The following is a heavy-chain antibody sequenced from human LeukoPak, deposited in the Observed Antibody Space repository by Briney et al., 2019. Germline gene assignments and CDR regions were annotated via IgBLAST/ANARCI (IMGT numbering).Heavy chain of an antibody. V-gene: IGHV1-8*02. Sequence: ASVKVSCKASGYTFGGHDINWIRQANGQGLEWMGWMNPHSGNTGYAQSFQGRVTMTRDTSTTTAYMELISLRSEDTAAYYCARVGTILTGFSFYNWLDPWGQGTLVTVSS. CDR2: MNPHSGNT. CDR1: GYTFGGHD. D-gene: IGHD2-21*01. J-gene: IGHJ5*02. CDR3: ARVGTILTGFSFYNWLDP.